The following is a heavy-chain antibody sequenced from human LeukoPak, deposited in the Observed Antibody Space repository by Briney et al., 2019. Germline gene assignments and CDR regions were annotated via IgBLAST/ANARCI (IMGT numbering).Heavy chain of an antibody. V-gene: IGHV3-21*01. Sequence: GGSLRLSCAASGFTFSSYSMNWVRQAPGKGLEWVSSISSSSSYIYYADSVKGRFTISRDNAKNSLYLQMNSLRAEDTAVYYCARSYSNYYYYYGMDVWGQGTTVTVSS. J-gene: IGHJ6*02. CDR3: ARSYSNYYYYYGMDV. CDR1: GFTFSSYS. CDR2: ISSSSSYI. D-gene: IGHD4-11*01.